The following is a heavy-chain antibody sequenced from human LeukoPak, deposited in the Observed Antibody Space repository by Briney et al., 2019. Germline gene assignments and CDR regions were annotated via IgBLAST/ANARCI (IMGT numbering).Heavy chain of an antibody. V-gene: IGHV3-23*01. D-gene: IGHD1-26*01. Sequence: GGSLRLSCAASGFTFSSYSMNWVRQAPGKGLEWVSTISMSGGDTFYADSVKGRFTVSRDNSKNTLYLQMNSLRAEDTAMYFCSKPGSGSYFTNNCFDPWGQGTLVTVSS. J-gene: IGHJ5*02. CDR3: SKPGSGSYFTNNCFDP. CDR1: GFTFSSYS. CDR2: ISMSGGDT.